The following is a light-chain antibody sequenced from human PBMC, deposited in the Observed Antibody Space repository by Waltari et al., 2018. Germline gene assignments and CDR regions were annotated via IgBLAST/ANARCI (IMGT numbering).Light chain of an antibody. CDR3: QSYDSALSAV. Sequence: QSVLTQPPSVSGAPGQTVPIPCAGSSANIGAGYDVHLYQQLPGAAPKLLIYAYSSRPSGVPDRFYGSKSGTSASLAINGLQPEDEADYYCQSYDSALSAVFGGGTKVTVL. J-gene: IGLJ3*02. V-gene: IGLV1-40*01. CDR2: AYS. CDR1: SANIGAGYD.